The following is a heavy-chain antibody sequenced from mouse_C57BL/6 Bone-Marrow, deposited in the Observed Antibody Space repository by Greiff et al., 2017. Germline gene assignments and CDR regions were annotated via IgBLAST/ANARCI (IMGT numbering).Heavy chain of an antibody. CDR1: GYSFTDYN. D-gene: IGHD2-3*01. CDR2: INPNYGTT. Sequence: VQLQQSGPELVQPGASVKISCKASGYSFTDYNMNWVKQSHGTSLEWIGVINPNYGTTSYNQKFTGKATLTVDQSSSTAYMQLNSLTSEDSAVDHGARDDGYYPWYFDVWGTGTTVTVSS. CDR3: ARDDGYYPWYFDV. V-gene: IGHV1-39*01. J-gene: IGHJ1*03.